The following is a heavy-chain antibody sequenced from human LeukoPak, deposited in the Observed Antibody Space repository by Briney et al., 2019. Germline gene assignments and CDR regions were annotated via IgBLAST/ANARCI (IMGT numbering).Heavy chain of an antibody. CDR3: ARDSGWISDY. CDR1: GFTFSSYA. Sequence: GGSLRLSCAASGFTFSSYAMSWVRQAPGKGLEWVSVIYSDGSTFYAASVKGRFTISRDNSKNTLYLQMNTLRAEDTAVYYCARDSGWISDYWGQGTLVTVSS. D-gene: IGHD5-12*01. V-gene: IGHV3-66*01. J-gene: IGHJ4*02. CDR2: IYSDGST.